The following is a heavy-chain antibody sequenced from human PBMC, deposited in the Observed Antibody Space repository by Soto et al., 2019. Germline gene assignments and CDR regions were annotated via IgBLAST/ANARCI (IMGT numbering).Heavy chain of an antibody. CDR1: GGSISSSDSY. CDR2: IYYRGYT. V-gene: IGHV4-30-4*01. CDR3: ARASVTRFYFDY. Sequence: QVQLQESGPGLVKPSQTLSLTCTVSGGSISSSDSYWSWIRQPPGKGLEWIGYIYYRGYTYYNPPLKSRITISVDTSKQQFSLKLSSVTAADTAVYYCARASVTRFYFDYWGQGTLVTVSP. D-gene: IGHD4-17*01. J-gene: IGHJ4*02.